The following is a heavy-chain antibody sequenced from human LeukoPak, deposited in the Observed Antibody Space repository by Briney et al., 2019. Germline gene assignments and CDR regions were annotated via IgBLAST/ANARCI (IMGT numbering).Heavy chain of an antibody. CDR3: AREGRVSSGWYGY. D-gene: IGHD6-19*01. Sequence: SVKVSCKASGGTFSSYAISWVRQAPGQGLEWMGGIIPIFGTANYAQKFQGRVTITADESTSTAYMELSSLRSEDTAVYYCAREGRVSSGWYGYWGQGTLVTVSS. CDR2: IIPIFGTA. CDR1: GGTFSSYA. J-gene: IGHJ4*02. V-gene: IGHV1-69*13.